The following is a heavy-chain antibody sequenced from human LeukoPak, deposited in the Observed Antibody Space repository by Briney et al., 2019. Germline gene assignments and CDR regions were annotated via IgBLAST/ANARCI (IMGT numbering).Heavy chain of an antibody. CDR2: ITPIFGTA. Sequence: SVKVSCKASGGTFSSYAISWVRQAPGQGLEWMGGITPIFGTANYAQKFQGRVTITADESTSTAYMELSSLRSEDTAVYYCAKVGFKVGATYYFDYWGQGTLVTVSP. J-gene: IGHJ4*02. D-gene: IGHD1-26*01. CDR1: GGTFSSYA. CDR3: AKVGFKVGATYYFDY. V-gene: IGHV1-69*13.